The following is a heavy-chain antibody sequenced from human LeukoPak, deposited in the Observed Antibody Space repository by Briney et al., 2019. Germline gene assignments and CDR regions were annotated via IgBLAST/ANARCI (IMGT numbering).Heavy chain of an antibody. D-gene: IGHD3-22*01. V-gene: IGHV3-30*02. CDR2: IRYDGSNK. CDR1: GFTFSSYG. CDR3: AKGFYYYDSSGYPGDAFDI. J-gene: IGHJ3*02. Sequence: GGSLRLSCVASGFTFSSYGMHWVRQAPGKGLEWVAFIRYDGSNKYYADSVKGRFTISRDNSKNTLYLQMNSLRAEDAAVYYCAKGFYYYDSSGYPGDAFDIWAKGQWSPSLQ.